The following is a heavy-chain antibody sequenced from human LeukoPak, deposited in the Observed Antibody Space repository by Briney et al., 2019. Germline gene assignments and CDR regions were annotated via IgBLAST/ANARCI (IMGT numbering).Heavy chain of an antibody. D-gene: IGHD7-27*01. CDR2: IIPIFGTA. CDR1: GGTFSSYA. V-gene: IGHV1-69*05. J-gene: IGHJ4*02. Sequence: SVKVSCKASGGTFSSYAISWVRQAPGQGLKWMGGIIPIFGTANYAQKFQGRVTITTDESTSTAYMELSSLRPEDTAVYYCATGPRNWGFDYWGQGTLVTVSS. CDR3: ATGPRNWGFDY.